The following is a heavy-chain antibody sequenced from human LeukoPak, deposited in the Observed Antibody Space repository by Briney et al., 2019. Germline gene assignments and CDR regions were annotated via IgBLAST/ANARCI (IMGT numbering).Heavy chain of an antibody. V-gene: IGHV3-21*01. CDR2: ISSSSSYI. CDR1: GFTFSSYS. Sequence: GGSLRLSCAASGFTFSSYSMNWVRQAPGKGLEWVSSISSSSSYIFYADSVKGRFTISRDSAKNSLYLQMNSLRAEDTAVYYCARASSSSWDYWGQGTLVTVSS. J-gene: IGHJ4*02. CDR3: ARASSSSWDY. D-gene: IGHD2-2*01.